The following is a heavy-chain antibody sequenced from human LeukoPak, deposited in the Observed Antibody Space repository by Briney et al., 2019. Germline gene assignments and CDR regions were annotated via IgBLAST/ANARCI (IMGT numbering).Heavy chain of an antibody. D-gene: IGHD6-13*01. CDR3: ARDVAYSSSPYGMDV. V-gene: IGHV4-39*07. CDR2: IYYSGST. J-gene: IGHJ6*02. Sequence: SETLSLTCTVSGGSISSNSYYWGWIRQPPGKGLEWIGSIYYSGSTYYNPSLKSRVTISVDTSKNQFSLKLSSVTAADTAVYYCARDVAYSSSPYGMDVWGQGTTVTVSS. CDR1: GGSISSNSYY.